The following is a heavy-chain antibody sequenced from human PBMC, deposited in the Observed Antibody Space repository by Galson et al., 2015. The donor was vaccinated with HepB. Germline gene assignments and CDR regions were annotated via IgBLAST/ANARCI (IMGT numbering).Heavy chain of an antibody. Sequence: SLRLSCAASGFTVSSNYMSWVRQAPGKGLEWVSVIYSGGSTYYADSVKGRFTISRDNSKNTLYLQMNSLRAEDTAVYYCARPGTAPDRYFDLWGRGTLVTVSS. V-gene: IGHV3-66*04. J-gene: IGHJ2*01. CDR2: IYSGGST. D-gene: IGHD1-1*01. CDR1: GFTVSSNY. CDR3: ARPGTAPDRYFDL.